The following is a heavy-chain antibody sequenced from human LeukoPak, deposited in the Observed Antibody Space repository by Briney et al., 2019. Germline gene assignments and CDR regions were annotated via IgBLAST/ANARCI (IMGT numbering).Heavy chain of an antibody. CDR3: AITSIAAAARQGY. CDR1: GFTFSTYA. V-gene: IGHV3-23*01. CDR2: ISVSGGST. Sequence: GGSLRLSCAVSGFTFSTYAMSWVRQAPGKGLGWVSAISVSGGSTSYADSVKGRFTISRDNSKNTLFLQMNSLRAEDTAVYYCAITSIAAAARQGYWGQGTLVTVSS. D-gene: IGHD6-13*01. J-gene: IGHJ4*02.